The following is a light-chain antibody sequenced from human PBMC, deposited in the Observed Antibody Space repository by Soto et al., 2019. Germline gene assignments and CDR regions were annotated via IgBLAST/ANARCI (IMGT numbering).Light chain of an antibody. J-gene: IGKJ5*01. Sequence: EIVLTQSPGTLSLFQGARASLSCRDSHGLIIGYLAWYQQKPAQPPRLLIYGTSTSATGITDRFSGSGTGTDFTITISRLEPDDFAFCSCQQYGPSPTFGQGTRLEIK. V-gene: IGKV3-20*01. CDR2: GTS. CDR3: QQYGPSPT. CDR1: HGLIIGY.